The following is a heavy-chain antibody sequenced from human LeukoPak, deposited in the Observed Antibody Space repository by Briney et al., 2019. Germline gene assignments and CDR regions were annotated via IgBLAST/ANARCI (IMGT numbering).Heavy chain of an antibody. V-gene: IGHV3-23*01. CDR3: AKGESLGYCSSTSCYGLYYGMDV. D-gene: IGHD2-2*01. CDR2: ISGSGGST. J-gene: IGHJ6*04. CDR1: GFTFSSYA. Sequence: PGGSLRLSCAASGFTFSSYAMSWVRQAPGKGLEWVSAISGSGGSTYYADSVKGRFTISRDNSKNTLYLQMNGLRAEDTAVYYCAKGESLGYCSSTSCYGLYYGMDVWGKGTTVTVSS.